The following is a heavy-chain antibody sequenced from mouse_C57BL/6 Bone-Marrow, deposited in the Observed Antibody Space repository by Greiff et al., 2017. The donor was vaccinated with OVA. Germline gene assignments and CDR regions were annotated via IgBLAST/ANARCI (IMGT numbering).Heavy chain of an antibody. D-gene: IGHD2-10*01. CDR1: GYTFTDYE. J-gene: IGHJ4*01. V-gene: IGHV1-15*01. CDR3: TRSSSYSRYAMDY. CDR2: IAPETGGT. Sequence: QVQLQQSGAELVRPGASVTLSCKASGYTFTDYEMHWVKQTPVHGLEWIGAIAPETGGTAYHQKFKGKALLTADKSSSTAYMELRSLTSKDSAVYYGTRSSSYSRYAMDYWGQGTSVTVSS.